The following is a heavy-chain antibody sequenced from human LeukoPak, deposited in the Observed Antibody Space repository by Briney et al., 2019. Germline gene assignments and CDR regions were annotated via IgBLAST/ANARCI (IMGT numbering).Heavy chain of an antibody. V-gene: IGHV4-31*03. J-gene: IGHJ4*02. D-gene: IGHD1-1*01. CDR3: ARSRSTTIDY. CDR2: IHYTGST. Sequence: PSQTLSLTCTVSGASISSGTYYWSWIRQHPGKGPEWIGYIHYTGSTYYNPSLESRVTMSVYRSENQFSLNLSAVSAADTAVYYCARSRSTTIDYWGQGTLVTVSS. CDR1: GASISSGTYY.